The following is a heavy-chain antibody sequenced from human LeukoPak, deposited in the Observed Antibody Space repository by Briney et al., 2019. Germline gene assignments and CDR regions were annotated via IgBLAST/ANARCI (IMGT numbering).Heavy chain of an antibody. V-gene: IGHV3-7*01. J-gene: IGHJ4*02. CDR3: AREGGY. CDR1: GFTFSSHW. CDR2: IKQDGSEK. Sequence: GGSLRLSCAASGFTFSSHWMSWVRQAPGKGLEWVANIKQDGSEKYYVDSVKGRFTISRDNAKNSLYLQMNSLRAEDTAVYYCAREGGYWGQGTLVTVSS.